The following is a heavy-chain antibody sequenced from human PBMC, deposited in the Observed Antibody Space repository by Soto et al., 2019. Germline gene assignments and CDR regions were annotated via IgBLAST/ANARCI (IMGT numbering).Heavy chain of an antibody. CDR3: ARRGAYYLSLDP. D-gene: IGHD2-21*01. V-gene: IGHV4-61*08. Sequence: SETLSLTCAVSGGSISSGGYSWSWIRQPPGKGLEWIGYIYYAGTTSYNTSLKSRVSITLETSKSQFSLRLTSVTASDTTVYYCARRGAYYLSLDPWGQGTVVTVSS. CDR1: GGSISSGGYS. CDR2: IYYAGTT. J-gene: IGHJ5*02.